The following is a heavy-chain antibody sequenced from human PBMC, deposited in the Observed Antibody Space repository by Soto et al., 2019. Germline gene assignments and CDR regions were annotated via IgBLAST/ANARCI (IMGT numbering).Heavy chain of an antibody. D-gene: IGHD3-9*01. CDR3: ARDVGLDSDDFFAY. CDR1: GFTFSSYG. J-gene: IGHJ4*02. Sequence: VGSLRLSCTASGFTFSSYGMGWVRQAPGKGLQWVSTIRGDGGQTHYTDSVKGRFSISRDNSKNTVYLQMDSLRAEDTAMYFCARDVGLDSDDFFAYWGQGTQVTVSS. CDR2: IRGDGGQT. V-gene: IGHV3-23*01.